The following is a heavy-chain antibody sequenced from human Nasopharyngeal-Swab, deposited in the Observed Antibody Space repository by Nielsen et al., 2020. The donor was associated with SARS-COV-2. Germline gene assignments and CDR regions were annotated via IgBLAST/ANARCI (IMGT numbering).Heavy chain of an antibody. CDR2: IYYSGST. CDR3: ARALRATIFGVVSHLDY. D-gene: IGHD3-3*01. Sequence: SETLSLTCTVSGGSISSGGYYWSWIRQHPGKGLEWIGYIYYSGSTYYNPSLKSRVTISVDTSKNQFSLKPSSVTAADTAVYYCARALRATIFGVVSHLDYWGQGTLVTVSS. V-gene: IGHV4-31*03. J-gene: IGHJ4*02. CDR1: GGSISSGGYY.